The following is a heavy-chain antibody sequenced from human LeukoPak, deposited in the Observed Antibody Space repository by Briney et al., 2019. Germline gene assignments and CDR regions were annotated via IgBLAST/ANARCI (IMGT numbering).Heavy chain of an antibody. V-gene: IGHV3-7*01. CDR3: AKDTDLEWLLSAFDY. D-gene: IGHD3-3*01. Sequence: GGSLRLSCAASGFTFSSYSMSWVRQAPGKGLEWVATIKQDVSGYYYVDSVKGRFTISRDNAKNSLYLQMSSLRAEETAVYYCAKDTDLEWLLSAFDYWGQGTLVTVSS. CDR1: GFTFSSYS. CDR2: IKQDVSGY. J-gene: IGHJ4*02.